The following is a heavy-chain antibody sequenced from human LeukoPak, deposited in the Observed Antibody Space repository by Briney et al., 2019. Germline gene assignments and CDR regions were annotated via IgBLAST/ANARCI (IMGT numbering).Heavy chain of an antibody. Sequence: ASETLSLTCTVSGGSISYYYWSWIRQSPGKGLEWIGYIYYSGTTNYNPSLKSRVTISVDTSKNQFSLQLRSVTAADTAVYYCAREDPQTTVPEGMDVWGQGTTVTVSS. CDR2: IYYSGTT. CDR3: AREDPQTTVPEGMDV. D-gene: IGHD4-17*01. J-gene: IGHJ6*02. CDR1: GGSISYYY. V-gene: IGHV4-59*01.